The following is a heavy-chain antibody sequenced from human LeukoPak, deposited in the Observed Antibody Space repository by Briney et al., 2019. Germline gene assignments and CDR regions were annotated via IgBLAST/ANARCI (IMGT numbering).Heavy chain of an antibody. J-gene: IGHJ6*02. Sequence: GGSLRLSCAASGFTFSSFWMNWVRQAPGKGLEWVANINQDGSEKFYVDSVKGRFTISRDNAENSLYLQMDSLRAEDTAVYYCARVVVRGVINYGMDVWGQGTTVTVSS. CDR1: GFTFSSFW. CDR3: ARVVVRGVINYGMDV. V-gene: IGHV3-7*01. D-gene: IGHD3-10*01. CDR2: INQDGSEK.